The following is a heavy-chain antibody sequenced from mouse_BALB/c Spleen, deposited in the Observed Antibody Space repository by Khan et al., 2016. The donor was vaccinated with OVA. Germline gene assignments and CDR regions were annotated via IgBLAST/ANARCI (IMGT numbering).Heavy chain of an antibody. V-gene: IGHV3-2*02. CDR3: ARVYGGDFDY. D-gene: IGHD1-1*01. Sequence: EVQLQESGPGLVKPSQSLSLICTVTGYSITSDYAWNWIRQLPGNKLEWMGFISYSGNTKYNPSLKSRISITRDTSKNQFFLQLNSVTTEDTATYYCARVYGGDFDYWGQGTTLTVSS. J-gene: IGHJ2*01. CDR1: GYSITSDYA. CDR2: ISYSGNT.